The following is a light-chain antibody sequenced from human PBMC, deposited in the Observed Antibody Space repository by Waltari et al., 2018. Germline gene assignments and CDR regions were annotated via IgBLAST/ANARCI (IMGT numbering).Light chain of an antibody. Sequence: QSALTQPASVSGSPGQSITISCIGTSNDVGRYDLVSWYQHHPGKAPKVLIYEVVKRPSGVSSRFSASKSGNTASLTISGLQADDEADYHCCSYAGTTTYVFGGGTKVTVL. CDR2: EVV. J-gene: IGLJ1*01. CDR1: SNDVGRYDL. CDR3: CSYAGTTTYV. V-gene: IGLV2-23*02.